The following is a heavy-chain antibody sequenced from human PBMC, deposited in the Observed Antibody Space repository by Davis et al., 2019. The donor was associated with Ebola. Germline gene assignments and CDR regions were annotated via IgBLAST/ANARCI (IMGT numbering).Heavy chain of an antibody. CDR3: ARGGVGGRWFDP. Sequence: MPSETLSLTCTVSGGSISSSSYFWGWIRQPPRKGLEWIGSFYYSGSTYYNPSLKSRVTISVDTSKNQFSLKLSSVTAADTAVYYCARGGVGGRWFDPWGQGTLVTVSS. V-gene: IGHV4-39*07. D-gene: IGHD3-16*01. CDR1: GGSISSSSYF. CDR2: FYYSGST. J-gene: IGHJ5*02.